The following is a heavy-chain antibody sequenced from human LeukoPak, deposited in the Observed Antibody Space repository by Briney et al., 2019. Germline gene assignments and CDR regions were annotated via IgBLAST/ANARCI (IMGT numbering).Heavy chain of an antibody. CDR3: AGDPDVDIVATIPL. CDR2: ISSSSSTI. J-gene: IGHJ4*02. CDR1: GFTFSSYS. D-gene: IGHD5-12*01. Sequence: GGSLRLSCAASGFTFSSYSMNWVRQAPGKGLEWVSYISSSSSTIYYADSVKGRFTISRDNAKNSLYLQMNSLRAEDTAVYYCAGDPDVDIVATIPLWGQGTLVTVSS. V-gene: IGHV3-48*01.